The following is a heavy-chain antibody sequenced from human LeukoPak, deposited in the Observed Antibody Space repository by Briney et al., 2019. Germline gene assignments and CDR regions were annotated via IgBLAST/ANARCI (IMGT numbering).Heavy chain of an antibody. CDR3: ARHMRRGTGAFDI. D-gene: IGHD3-16*01. CDR1: GGSISSYY. CDR2: IYYSGST. J-gene: IGHJ3*02. Sequence: SETLSLTCTVSGGSISSYYWSWIRQPPGKGLEWIGYIYYSGSTNYNPSLKSRVTISVDTSKNQFSLKLSSVTAADTAVYYCARHMRRGTGAFDIWGQGTMVTVSS. V-gene: IGHV4-59*08.